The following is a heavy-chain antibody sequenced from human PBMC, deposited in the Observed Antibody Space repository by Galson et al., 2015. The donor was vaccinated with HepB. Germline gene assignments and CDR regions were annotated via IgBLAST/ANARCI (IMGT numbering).Heavy chain of an antibody. D-gene: IGHD4-17*01. CDR2: ISYDGRNK. V-gene: IGHV3-30*04. CDR1: GFTSSSYA. Sequence: SLRLSCAASGFTSSSYAMHWVRQAPGKGLEWVAVISYDGRNKYYADSVKGRFTISRDNSKNTLYLQMNSLRAEDTAVYYCARDSGDGDSTTGGMDVWGQGTTVTVSS. CDR3: ARDSGDGDSTTGGMDV. J-gene: IGHJ6*02.